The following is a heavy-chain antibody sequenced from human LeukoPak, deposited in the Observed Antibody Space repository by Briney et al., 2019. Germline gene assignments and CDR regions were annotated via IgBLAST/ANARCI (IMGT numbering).Heavy chain of an antibody. J-gene: IGHJ4*02. CDR1: GGSISSHY. CDR3: ARDEHADFGVFDY. D-gene: IGHD3-10*01. V-gene: IGHV4-59*11. CDR2: IYNYGST. Sequence: SETLSLTCTVSGGSISSHYWNWIRQPPGKGLEWIGCIYNYGSTNYNPALKSRVSISVDTSKTQFSLTLNSVTAADTAVYYCARDEHADFGVFDYWGQGILVTVSS.